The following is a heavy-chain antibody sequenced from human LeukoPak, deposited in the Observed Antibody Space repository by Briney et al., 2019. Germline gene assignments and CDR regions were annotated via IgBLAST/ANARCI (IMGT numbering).Heavy chain of an antibody. Sequence: SETLSLTCTVSGYSISSGYYWGWIRQPPGKGLEWIGSIYHSGSTYYNPSLKSRVTISVDTSKNQFSLKLSSVTAADTAVYYCARDRDVDPDNWFDPWGQGTLVTVSS. V-gene: IGHV4-38-2*02. CDR2: IYHSGST. D-gene: IGHD5-12*01. CDR1: GYSISSGYY. J-gene: IGHJ5*02. CDR3: ARDRDVDPDNWFDP.